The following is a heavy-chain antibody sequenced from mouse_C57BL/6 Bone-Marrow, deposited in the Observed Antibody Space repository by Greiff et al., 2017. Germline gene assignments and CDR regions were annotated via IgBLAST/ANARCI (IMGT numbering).Heavy chain of an antibody. V-gene: IGHV1-55*01. CDR3: ARAGPWVAY. J-gene: IGHJ3*01. Sequence: QVQLQQPGAEFVKPGASVKLSCKASGYTFTSYWITWVKQRPGQGLAWIGDIYPGSGSTNYNEKFKSKATLTVDTSSSTAYMQLSSLTSEDSAVYYCARAGPWVAYWGQGTLVTVSA. CDR1: GYTFTSYW. CDR2: IYPGSGST.